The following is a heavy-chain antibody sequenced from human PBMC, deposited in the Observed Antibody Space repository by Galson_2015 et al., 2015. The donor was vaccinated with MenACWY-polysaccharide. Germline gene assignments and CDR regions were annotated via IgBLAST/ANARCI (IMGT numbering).Heavy chain of an antibody. Sequence: SLRLSCAASGFSFNTYWMNWVRQAPGKGLVWVSRINSDGSSTGYADSVKGRLTISRDNAKNTLYLQMNSLRADDTAVYYCARNVRPYASGAIPDYGGQGPLLTFTS. J-gene: IGHJ4*02. CDR2: INSDGSST. D-gene: IGHD2-15*01. CDR3: ARNVRPYASGAIPDY. CDR1: GFSFNTYW. V-gene: IGHV3-74*01.